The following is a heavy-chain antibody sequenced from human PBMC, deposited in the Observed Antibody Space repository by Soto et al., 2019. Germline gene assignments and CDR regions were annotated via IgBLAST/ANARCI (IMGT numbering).Heavy chain of an antibody. V-gene: IGHV1-3*01. J-gene: IGHJ4*02. Sequence: ASVKVSCKASGYTFTSYAMHWVRQAPGQRLEWMGWINAGNGNTKYAQKFQGRVTITRDTSASTAYMELSSLRSEDTAVYYCAKAYSGYDLSTRGPPDSWGQGTLVTVSS. CDR1: GYTFTSYA. CDR2: INAGNGNT. D-gene: IGHD5-12*01. CDR3: AKAYSGYDLSTRGPPDS.